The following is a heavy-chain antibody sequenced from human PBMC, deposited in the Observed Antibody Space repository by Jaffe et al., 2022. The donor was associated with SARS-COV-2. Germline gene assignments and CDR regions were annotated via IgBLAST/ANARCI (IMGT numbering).Heavy chain of an antibody. CDR1: GFTFSSYS. Sequence: EVQLVESGGGLVQPGGSLRLSCAASGFTFSSYSMNWVRQAPGKGLEWVSYISSSSSTIYYADSVKGRFTISRDNAKNSLYLQMNSLRDEDTAVYYCARDSYDFWSGSNYYYYGMDVWGQGTTVTVSS. J-gene: IGHJ6*02. CDR2: ISSSSSTI. D-gene: IGHD3-3*01. CDR3: ARDSYDFWSGSNYYYYGMDV. V-gene: IGHV3-48*02.